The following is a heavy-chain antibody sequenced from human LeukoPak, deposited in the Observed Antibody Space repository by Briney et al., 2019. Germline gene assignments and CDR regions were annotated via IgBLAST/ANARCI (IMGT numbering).Heavy chain of an antibody. CDR2: ISGSGGST. V-gene: IGHV3-23*01. CDR3: AKVPLYNWNYGREYYFDY. CDR1: GFTFSSYA. J-gene: IGHJ4*02. D-gene: IGHD1-7*01. Sequence: GGSLRLSCAASGFTFSSYAMGWVRQAPGKGLEWVSAISGSGGSTYYADSVKGRFTISRDNSKNTLYLQMNSLRAEDTAVYYCAKVPLYNWNYGREYYFDYWGQGTLVTVSS.